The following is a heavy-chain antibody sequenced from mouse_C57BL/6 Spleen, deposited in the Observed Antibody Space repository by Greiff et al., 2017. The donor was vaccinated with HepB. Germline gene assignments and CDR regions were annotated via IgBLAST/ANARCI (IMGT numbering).Heavy chain of an antibody. CDR3: ARKGYYYGSSPYWYFDG. V-gene: IGHV2-9-1*01. CDR2: IWTGGGT. CDR1: GFSLTSYA. Sequence: VQLQESGPCLVAPSQSLSIPCTVSGFSLTSYAISWVRQPPGKGLEWLGVIWTGGGTNYNSALKSRLSISKDNSKSQVFLKMNSLQTDDTARYYCARKGYYYGSSPYWYFDGWGTGTTVTVSS. J-gene: IGHJ1*03. D-gene: IGHD1-1*01.